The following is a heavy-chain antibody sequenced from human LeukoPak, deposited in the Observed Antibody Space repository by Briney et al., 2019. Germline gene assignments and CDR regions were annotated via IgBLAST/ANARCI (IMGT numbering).Heavy chain of an antibody. Sequence: SETLSLTCTASCDSISSGSHYWCWIRQPAGKGLEWIGRIYTSGSTNYNPSLKSRVTISADTSKNQFSLKLTSVTAADTAVYYCARDGDSGDYAYWGQGTLVTVSS. CDR3: ARDGDSGDYAY. J-gene: IGHJ4*02. CDR2: IYTSGST. CDR1: CDSISSGSHY. V-gene: IGHV4-61*02. D-gene: IGHD4-17*01.